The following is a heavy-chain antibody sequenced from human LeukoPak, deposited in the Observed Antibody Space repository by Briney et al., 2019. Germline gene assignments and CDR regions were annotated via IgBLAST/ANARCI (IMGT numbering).Heavy chain of an antibody. Sequence: PGGSLRLSCAASGVMFSSNWMSWVRLAPGKGLEWVANIKEDGTETYYVDSVKGRFTISRDNAKNSLYLQMNSLRVEDTAVYYCAKVRVSIAVALKPDFDYWGQGTLVTVSS. CDR1: GVMFSSNW. CDR2: IKEDGTET. J-gene: IGHJ4*02. D-gene: IGHD6-19*01. CDR3: AKVRVSIAVALKPDFDY. V-gene: IGHV3-7*03.